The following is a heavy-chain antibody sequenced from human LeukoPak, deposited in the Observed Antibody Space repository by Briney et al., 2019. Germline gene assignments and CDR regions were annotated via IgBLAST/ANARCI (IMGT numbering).Heavy chain of an antibody. CDR2: ISGSGGST. CDR3: AKDRSGWELLERFDY. D-gene: IGHD1-26*01. J-gene: IGHJ4*02. Sequence: GGSLRLSCAASGFTFSSYAMSWVRQAPGKGLEWVSAISGSGGSTYYADSVKGRFTISSDNSKNTLYLQMNSLRAEDTAVYYCAKDRSGWELLERFDYWGQGTLVTVSS. CDR1: GFTFSSYA. V-gene: IGHV3-23*01.